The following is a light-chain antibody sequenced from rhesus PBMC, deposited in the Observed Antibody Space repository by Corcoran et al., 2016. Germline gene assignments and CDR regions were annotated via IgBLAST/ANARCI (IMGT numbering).Light chain of an antibody. V-gene: IGKV1S12*01. CDR2: AAS. CDR3: QHYYDNPFT. J-gene: IGKJ3*01. CDR1: QNIYSN. Sequence: DIQMTQSPSALSASVGDRVTISCRASQNIYSNLAWYQQKPGKAPKLLIYAASSLQTGIPSRFSGSGSRTDFKLTISSLQPEDSAAYYCQHYYDNPFTFGPGTKLDIK.